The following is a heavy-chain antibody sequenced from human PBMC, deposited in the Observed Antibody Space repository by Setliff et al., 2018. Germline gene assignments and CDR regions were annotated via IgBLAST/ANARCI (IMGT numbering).Heavy chain of an antibody. Sequence: PSETLSLTCTVYGGSFSDYYWGWIRQSPGKRPEWIAEINQSGNTNYNPSLNSRVSVSVDTPTNQFSLKVSSVTAADTAVYYCRFWSSYYKNDYWAQGTLVTV. J-gene: IGHJ4*02. CDR1: GGSFSDYY. CDR3: RFWSSYYKNDY. CDR2: INQSGNT. V-gene: IGHV4-34*01. D-gene: IGHD3-3*01.